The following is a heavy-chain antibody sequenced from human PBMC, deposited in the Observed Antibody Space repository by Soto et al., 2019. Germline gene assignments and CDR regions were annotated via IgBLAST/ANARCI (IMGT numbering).Heavy chain of an antibody. Sequence: PSETLSLTCAVYGGSFSGYYWSWIRQPPGKGLEWIGEINHSGSTNYNLSLKSRVTISVDTSKNQFSLKLSSVTAADTAVYYCARGFGLRFLEWLLRPGFDPWGQGTLVTVSS. CDR2: INHSGST. J-gene: IGHJ5*02. V-gene: IGHV4-34*01. CDR1: GGSFSGYY. CDR3: ARGFGLRFLEWLLRPGFDP. D-gene: IGHD3-3*01.